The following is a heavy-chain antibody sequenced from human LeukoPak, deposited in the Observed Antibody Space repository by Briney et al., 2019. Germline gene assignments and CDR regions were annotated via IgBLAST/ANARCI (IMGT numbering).Heavy chain of an antibody. CDR2: MYSGGST. V-gene: IGHV3-66*02. J-gene: IGHJ4*02. Sequence: GTSLRLSCAASGFTFSSYAMSWVRQAPGKGLEWVSVMYSGGSTYYADSVKGRFTISRDNSKNTLFLQMNSLRAEDTAVYYCARDPGGYCSSGSCLGAGYWGQGTLVTVSS. CDR1: GFTFSSYA. D-gene: IGHD2-15*01. CDR3: ARDPGGYCSSGSCLGAGY.